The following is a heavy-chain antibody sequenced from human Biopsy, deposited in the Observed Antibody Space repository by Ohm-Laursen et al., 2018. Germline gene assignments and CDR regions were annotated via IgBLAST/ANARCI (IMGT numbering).Heavy chain of an antibody. D-gene: IGHD6-6*01. CDR1: GFPFTGFS. CDR3: ARDSSRRAREGGMDV. CDR2: INEVSSHI. Sequence: SLRLSCTATGFPFTGFSMDWVRQAPGKGLEWISYINEVSSHIYDADSVKGRITVARDNAKNSLYLQLNSLRAEDTAVYYCARDSSRRAREGGMDVWGQGTTVTVSS. V-gene: IGHV3-21*01. J-gene: IGHJ6*02.